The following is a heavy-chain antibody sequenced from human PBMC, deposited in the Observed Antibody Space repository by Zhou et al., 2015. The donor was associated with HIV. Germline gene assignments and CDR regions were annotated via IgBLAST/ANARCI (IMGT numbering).Heavy chain of an antibody. D-gene: IGHD3-22*01. CDR3: ARDRPEWPYRDFVYDSAFDI. J-gene: IGHJ3*02. CDR2: INPNSGGT. CDR1: GYTFTGYY. Sequence: QVQLVQSGAEVKKPGASVKVSCKASGYTFTGYYMHWVRQAPGQGLEWMGWINPNSGGTNYAQKFQGRVTMTRDTSISTAYMELSRLRSDDTAVYYCARDRPEWPYRDFVYDSAFDIWGQGTMVTSLQ. V-gene: IGHV1-2*02.